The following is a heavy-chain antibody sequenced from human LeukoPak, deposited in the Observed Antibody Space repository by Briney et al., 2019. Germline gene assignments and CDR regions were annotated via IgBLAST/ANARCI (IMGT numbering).Heavy chain of an antibody. CDR1: GFSLSTSGAG. V-gene: IGHV2-5*01. CDR3: ARSPLGYCSGGSCLNWFDP. D-gene: IGHD2-15*01. Sequence: SAPTLVNPTQTLTLTCTFSGFSLSTSGAGVGWIRRPPGKALEWLALIYWIGDKRYSPSLKSRLTITKDTSKNQVVLTMTNMDPVDTATYYCARSPLGYCSGGSCLNWFDPWGQGALVTVCS. CDR2: IYWIGDK. J-gene: IGHJ5*02.